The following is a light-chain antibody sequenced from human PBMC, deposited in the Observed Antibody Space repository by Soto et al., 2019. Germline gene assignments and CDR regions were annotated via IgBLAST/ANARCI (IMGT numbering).Light chain of an antibody. J-gene: IGLJ3*02. CDR1: SSNSGAGYD. Sequence: QSVLTQPPSEAGAPGQRVIISCTGSSSNSGAGYDVHWYQELPGTAPKLLIYGNSNRPSGVTDRFSGSKSGTPASLAITGLPAEDEADYYCQSYDSSLSVWVFGGGTKVTVL. V-gene: IGLV1-40*01. CDR3: QSYDSSLSVWV. CDR2: GNS.